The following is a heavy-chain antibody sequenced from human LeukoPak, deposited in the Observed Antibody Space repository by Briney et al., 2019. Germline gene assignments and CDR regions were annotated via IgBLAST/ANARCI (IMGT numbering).Heavy chain of an antibody. J-gene: IGHJ5*02. D-gene: IGHD3-16*01. Sequence: SETLSLTCTVSAGSISSHYWSWIRQPPGKGLEWIGYIYYSGSTNYNPSLKSRVTISVDTSKNQFSLKLSSVTAADTAVYYCAGGAFRNWFDPWGQGTLVTVSS. V-gene: IGHV4-59*11. CDR1: AGSISSHY. CDR3: AGGAFRNWFDP. CDR2: IYYSGST.